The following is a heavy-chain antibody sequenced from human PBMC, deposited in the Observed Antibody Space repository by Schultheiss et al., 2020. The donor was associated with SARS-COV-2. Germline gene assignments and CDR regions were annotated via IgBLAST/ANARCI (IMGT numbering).Heavy chain of an antibody. V-gene: IGHV3-11*06. CDR2: ISSSSSYT. Sequence: GGSLRLSCAASGFTFSDYYMSWIRQAPGKGLEWVSYISSSSSYTNYADSVKGRFTISRDNAKNSLYLQMNSLRAEDTAVYYCARAGGRSVGSGYGGHNWFDPCVQGTLVTVSS. CDR3: ARAGGRSVGSGYGGHNWFDP. J-gene: IGHJ5*02. CDR1: GFTFSDYY. D-gene: IGHD2-15*01.